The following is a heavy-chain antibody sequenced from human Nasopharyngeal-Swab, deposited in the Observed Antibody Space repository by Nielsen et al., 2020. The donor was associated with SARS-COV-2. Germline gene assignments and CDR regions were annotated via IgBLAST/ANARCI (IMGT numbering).Heavy chain of an antibody. V-gene: IGHV3-13*01. Sequence: LKISCAASGFTFSSYDMHWVRQATGKGLELVSAIVTAGDTYYPGSVKGRFTISRETAKNSLYLQMNSLRAGDTAVYYCAREYPYGESKGMDVWGQGTTVTVSS. CDR1: GFTFSSYD. CDR2: IVTAGDT. J-gene: IGHJ6*02. D-gene: IGHD4-17*01. CDR3: AREYPYGESKGMDV.